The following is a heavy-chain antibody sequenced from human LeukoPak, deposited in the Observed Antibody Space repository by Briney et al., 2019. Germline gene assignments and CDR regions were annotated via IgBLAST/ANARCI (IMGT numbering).Heavy chain of an antibody. CDR3: ARESCSGGSCYFDY. Sequence: GGSLRLSCAASGFTVSGNYMSWVRQAPGKGLEWVSVIYSGGSTYYADSVKGRFTISRDNSKNTLYLQMNSLRAEDTAVYYCARESCSGGSCYFDYWGQGTLVTVSS. CDR1: GFTVSGNY. J-gene: IGHJ4*02. D-gene: IGHD2-15*01. V-gene: IGHV3-66*02. CDR2: IYSGGST.